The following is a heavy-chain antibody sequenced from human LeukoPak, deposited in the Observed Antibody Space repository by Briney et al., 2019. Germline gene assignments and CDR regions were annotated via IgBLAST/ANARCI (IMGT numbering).Heavy chain of an antibody. CDR3: ARDMAGGGWFDP. Sequence: PSEPLSLTCSVSGGSISSYYWRWMRQPPERGVEGIGFIYNSGSTSYNPSLKSRVTISIDTSKDQFSLKLSSVTPADTAVYYCARDMAGGGWFDPWGQGTLVTVSS. V-gene: IGHV4-59*01. CDR2: IYNSGST. CDR1: GGSISSYY. D-gene: IGHD3-10*01. J-gene: IGHJ5*02.